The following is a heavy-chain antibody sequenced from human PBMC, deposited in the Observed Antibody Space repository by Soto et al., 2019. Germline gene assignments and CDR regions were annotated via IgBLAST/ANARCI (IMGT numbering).Heavy chain of an antibody. D-gene: IGHD6-6*01. Sequence: EVQLVESGGGLVKPGGSLRLSCAASGFTFSSYSMNWVRQAPGKGLEWVSSISSSSSYIYYADSVKGRFTISRDNAKNSLYLKMNGRGAEDTAVYYCARDRAGQGSSSFREGWFDPWGQGTLVTVSS. CDR2: ISSSSSYI. CDR1: GFTFSSYS. V-gene: IGHV3-21*01. J-gene: IGHJ5*02. CDR3: ARDRAGQGSSSFREGWFDP.